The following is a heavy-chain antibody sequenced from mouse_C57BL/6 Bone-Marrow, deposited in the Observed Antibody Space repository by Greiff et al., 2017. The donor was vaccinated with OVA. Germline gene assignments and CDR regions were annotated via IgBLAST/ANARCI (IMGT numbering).Heavy chain of an antibody. V-gene: IGHV1-74*01. CDR1: GYTFTSYW. J-gene: IGHJ2*01. Sequence: QVQLQQPGAELVKPGASVKVSCKASGYTFTSYWMHWVKQRPGQGLEWIGRIHPSDSDTNYNQKFKGKATLTVDKSSSTAYMQLRSLTSEDSAVYDCAINYDSNYVDYFDDWGKGTTLTVSS. D-gene: IGHD2-5*01. CDR2: IHPSDSDT. CDR3: AINYDSNYVDYFDD.